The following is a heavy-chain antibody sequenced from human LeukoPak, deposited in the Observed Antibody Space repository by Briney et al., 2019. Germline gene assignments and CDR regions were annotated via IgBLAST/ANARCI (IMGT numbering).Heavy chain of an antibody. CDR2: TYCRSTWYN. J-gene: IGHJ5*02. CDR1: GDSVSSNSVT. V-gene: IGHV6-1*01. D-gene: IGHD2-2*01. CDR3: ARRLTQYDCFDP. Sequence: QTLSLTCAISGDSVSSNSVTWNWIRQSPSRGLEWLGRTYCRSTWYNDYAVSVRGRITVNPDTSKNQFSLHLNSVTPEDTAVYYCARRLTQYDCFDPWGQGILVTVSS.